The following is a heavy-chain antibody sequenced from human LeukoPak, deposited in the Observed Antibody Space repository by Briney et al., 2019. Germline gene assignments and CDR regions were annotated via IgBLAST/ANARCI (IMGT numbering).Heavy chain of an antibody. CDR3: ARARGNNYGFAFDI. Sequence: ASVKVSCKASGYTFTNYAMSWVRQAPGQGLEWMGWINTNTGNPTVAQAFTGRFMFSLDTSVSTAYLQISSLKTEDTAIFYCARARGNNYGFAFDIWGQGTTVTVSS. J-gene: IGHJ3*02. CDR1: GYTFTNYA. V-gene: IGHV7-4-1*02. CDR2: INTNTGNP. D-gene: IGHD5-18*01.